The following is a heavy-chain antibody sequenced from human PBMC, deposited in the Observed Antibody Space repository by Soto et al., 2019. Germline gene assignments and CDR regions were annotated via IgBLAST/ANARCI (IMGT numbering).Heavy chain of an antibody. CDR1: GFTFSSYA. CDR3: AREWTYYYGSGSYSSFDY. D-gene: IGHD3-10*01. Sequence: VQLVESGGGLVQPGGSLRLSCAASGFTFSSYAMHWVRQAPGKGLEWVAVISYDGSNKYYADSVKGRFTISRDNSKNTLYLQMNSLRAEDTAVYYCAREWTYYYGSGSYSSFDYWGQGTLVTVSS. J-gene: IGHJ4*02. CDR2: ISYDGSNK. V-gene: IGHV3-30-3*01.